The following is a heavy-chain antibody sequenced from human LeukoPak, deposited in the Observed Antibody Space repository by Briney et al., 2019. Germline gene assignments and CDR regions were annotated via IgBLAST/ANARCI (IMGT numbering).Heavy chain of an antibody. CDR1: GGTFSSSA. CDR2: IIPIFGTP. CDR3: ARDWEHCSSTSCYFDY. D-gene: IGHD2-2*01. J-gene: IGHJ4*02. Sequence: GASVKVSCKASGGTFSSSAISWVRQAPGQGLEWMRGIIPIFGTPNYAQKFQGRVTITADESTSTAYMELSSLRSEDTAVYYCARDWEHCSSTSCYFDYWGQGTLVTVSS. V-gene: IGHV1-69*13.